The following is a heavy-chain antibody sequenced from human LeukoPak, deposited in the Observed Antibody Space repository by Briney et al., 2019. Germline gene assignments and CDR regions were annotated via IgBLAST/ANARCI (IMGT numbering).Heavy chain of an antibody. CDR2: IKQDGSEK. V-gene: IGHV3-7*05. CDR1: GFPFSNYW. J-gene: IGHJ6*02. Sequence: GGFLRLSCAASGFPFSNYWMSWVRQAPGKGLEWVANIKQDGSEKYYVESVKGRFTISRDNAKYSLYWQMNSLRAEDTAVYYCAKEVYYGMDVWGQGTTVTVSS. CDR3: AKEVYYGMDV.